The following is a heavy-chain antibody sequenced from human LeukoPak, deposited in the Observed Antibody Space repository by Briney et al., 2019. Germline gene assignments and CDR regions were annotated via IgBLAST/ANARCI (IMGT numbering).Heavy chain of an antibody. J-gene: IGHJ5*02. V-gene: IGHV1-8*01. CDR1: GYTFTSYD. D-gene: IGHD2-15*01. CDR2: MNPNSGNT. CDR3: ARAYCSGGSCYSTWFDP. Sequence: GASVKVSCKASGYTFTSYDINWVRQATGQGLEWMGWMNPNSGNTGYAQKFQGRVTMTRNTSISTAYMELSSLRSEDTAVYYCARAYCSGGSCYSTWFDPWGQGTLVTVSS.